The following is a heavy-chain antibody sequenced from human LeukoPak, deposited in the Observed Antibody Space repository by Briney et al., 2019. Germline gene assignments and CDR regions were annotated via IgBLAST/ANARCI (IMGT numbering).Heavy chain of an antibody. J-gene: IGHJ6*03. Sequence: PGGSLRLSCAASGFTFSSYAMSWVRQAPGKGLEWVSAISGSGGSTYYADSVKGRFTISRDNSKNTLYLQMNSLRAEDTAVYYCAKESMKGLRLFGLNYMDVWGKGTTVTVSS. V-gene: IGHV3-23*01. CDR1: GFTFSSYA. CDR3: AKESMKGLRLFGLNYMDV. D-gene: IGHD5-12*01. CDR2: ISGSGGST.